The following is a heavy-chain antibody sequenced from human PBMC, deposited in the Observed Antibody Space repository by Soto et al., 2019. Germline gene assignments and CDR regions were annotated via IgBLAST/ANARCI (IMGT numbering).Heavy chain of an antibody. D-gene: IGHD3-3*01. CDR2: IKQDGSEK. J-gene: IGHJ6*02. V-gene: IGHV3-7*03. CDR3: ARVNDFWSGYSYYYGMDV. Sequence: GGSLRLSCAASGFTFSSYWMGWVRQAPGKXLEWVANIKQDGSEKYYVDSVKGRFTISRDNAKNSLYLQMNSLRAEDTAVYYCARVNDFWSGYSYYYGMDVWGQGTTVTVSS. CDR1: GFTFSSYW.